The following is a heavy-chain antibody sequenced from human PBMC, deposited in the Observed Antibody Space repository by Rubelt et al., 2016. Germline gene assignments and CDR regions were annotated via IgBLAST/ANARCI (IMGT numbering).Heavy chain of an antibody. Sequence: QVQLVQSGAEVKKPGASVKVSCKASGYTFTSYGISWVRQAPGQGLEWMGWISAYNGKPNYGQRIKGSVTMTTDTSTSTAYMELRSLRSDDTAVYYCARDPSSGLDDWGQGTLVTVSS. CDR3: ARDPSSGLDD. V-gene: IGHV1-18*01. D-gene: IGHD6-19*01. CDR1: GYTFTSYG. CDR2: ISAYNGKP. J-gene: IGHJ4*02.